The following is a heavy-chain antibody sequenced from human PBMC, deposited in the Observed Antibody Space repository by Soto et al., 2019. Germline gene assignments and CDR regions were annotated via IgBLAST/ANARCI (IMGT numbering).Heavy chain of an antibody. CDR3: AKTLGEYLYFFDH. J-gene: IGHJ4*02. V-gene: IGHV3-23*01. D-gene: IGHD3-10*01. CDR1: GFILSRYA. Sequence: EVQLLESGGGLVQPGGSLRLSCAGSGFILSRYATSWVRQAPGKGLEWISGLGTADHNIFYADSVRGRFTISRDNSKNTFYLQMNSLRAEDTAVYYCAKTLGEYLYFFDHWGQGIQVTVSS. CDR2: LGTADHNI.